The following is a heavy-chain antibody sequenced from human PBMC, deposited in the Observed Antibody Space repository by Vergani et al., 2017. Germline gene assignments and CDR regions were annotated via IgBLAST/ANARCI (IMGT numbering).Heavy chain of an antibody. D-gene: IGHD3-22*01. CDR2: IHPADSDT. CDR3: ARLYGRDSSRSKFFDY. J-gene: IGHJ4*02. V-gene: IGHV5-51*01. Sequence: EVQLVQSGAEVKKPGESLKISCQISGYSFTNYWIGWVRQMPGKGLEWMGIIHPADSDTRYSPSFQGQVTISVDKSISTAYLQRCSLRASDSAMYYCARLYGRDSSRSKFFDYWGQGTLVTVSS. CDR1: GYSFTNYW.